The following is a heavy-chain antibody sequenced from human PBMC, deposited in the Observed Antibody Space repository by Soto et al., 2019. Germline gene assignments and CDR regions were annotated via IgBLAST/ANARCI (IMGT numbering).Heavy chain of an antibody. CDR2: ISYDGSNK. J-gene: IGHJ4*02. CDR1: GFTFSSYG. D-gene: IGHD4-17*01. V-gene: IGHV3-30*03. Sequence: GGSLRLSCAASGFTFSSYGMHWVRQAPGKGLEWVAVISYDGSNKYYADSVKGRFTISRDNSKNTLYLQMNSLRAEDTAVYYCARQSYGGVLDYWGQGTLVTVSS. CDR3: ARQSYGGVLDY.